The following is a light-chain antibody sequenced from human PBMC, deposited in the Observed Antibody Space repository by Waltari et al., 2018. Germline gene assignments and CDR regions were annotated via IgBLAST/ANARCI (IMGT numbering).Light chain of an antibody. CDR2: AAS. Sequence: EIVLTQSPGTLSLSPGNRATLSCRASQSVSRALAWYQQKPSQPPRLLIYAASTRATGVPDRFSGSGSGTAFSLTISRLDPEDFAVYYCQHYVNLPVTFGQGTKVEI. CDR1: QSVSRA. CDR3: QHYVNLPVT. V-gene: IGKV3-20*01. J-gene: IGKJ1*01.